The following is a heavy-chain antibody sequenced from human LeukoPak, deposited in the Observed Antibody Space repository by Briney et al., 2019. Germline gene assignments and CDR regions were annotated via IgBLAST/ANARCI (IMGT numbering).Heavy chain of an antibody. CDR3: ASGGRVGYYYYYMDV. CDR1: GGSISSYY. V-gene: IGHV4-4*07. CDR2: IYTSGST. D-gene: IGHD4-23*01. J-gene: IGHJ6*03. Sequence: SETLSLTCTVSGGSISSYYWSWIRQPTGKGLEWIGRIYTSGSTNYNPSLKSRVTMSVDTSKNQFSLKLSSVTAADTAVYYCASGGRVGYYYYYMDVWGKGTTVTVSS.